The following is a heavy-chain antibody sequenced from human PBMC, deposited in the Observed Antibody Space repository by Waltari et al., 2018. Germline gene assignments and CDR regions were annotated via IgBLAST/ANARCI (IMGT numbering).Heavy chain of an antibody. CDR2: IASVGRDM. J-gene: IGHJ6*02. Sequence: EVQLVESGGGLVRPGGSLRLSCAASGFTFHRSSMNWVRQAPGRGLEWVASIASVGRDMFYADSGRGRFTVSRDNSILYLQMNGLRVEDTAVYYCARGEQESSFSKYYNGMDVWGQGTMVTVSS. CDR1: GFTFHRSS. D-gene: IGHD1-26*01. V-gene: IGHV3-21*02. CDR3: ARGEQESSFSKYYNGMDV.